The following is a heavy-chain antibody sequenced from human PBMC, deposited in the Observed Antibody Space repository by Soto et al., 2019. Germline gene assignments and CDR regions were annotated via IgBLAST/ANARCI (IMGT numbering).Heavy chain of an antibody. Sequence: PSETLSLTCTVSGGSISSGDYYWSWIRQPPGKGLEWIGYIYYSGSTYYNPSLKSRVTISVDTSKNQFSLKLSSVTAADTAVCYCARGQGTNNWFDPWGQGTLVTVSS. CDR1: GGSISSGDYY. J-gene: IGHJ5*02. D-gene: IGHD1-7*01. CDR3: ARGQGTNNWFDP. CDR2: IYYSGST. V-gene: IGHV4-30-4*08.